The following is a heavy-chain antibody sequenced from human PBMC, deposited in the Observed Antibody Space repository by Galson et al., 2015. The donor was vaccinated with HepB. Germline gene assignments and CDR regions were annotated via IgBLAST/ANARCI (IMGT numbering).Heavy chain of an antibody. V-gene: IGHV3-30*04. CDR2: MSYDEITQ. CDR1: GFTFRNYE. J-gene: IGHJ4*02. CDR3: ARDTFYFDSSGYRFDY. Sequence: SLRLSCAASGFTFRNYEMHWVRQAPSKGLEWVAVMSYDEITQYYADSVKGRFTISRDNSKHTVYLQMNSLRAEDTAMYYCARDTFYFDSSGYRFDYWGQGTLVTVSS. D-gene: IGHD3-22*01.